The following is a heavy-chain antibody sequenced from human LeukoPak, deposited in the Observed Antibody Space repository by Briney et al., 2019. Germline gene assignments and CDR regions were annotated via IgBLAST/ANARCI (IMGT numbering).Heavy chain of an antibody. CDR3: AKVYYGDYVWAFDI. CDR2: IRYDGSNK. Sequence: GGSLRLSCAASGFTFSSYGMHWVRQAPGKGLEWVAFIRYDGSNKYYADSVKGRFTISRDNSKNTLYLQMNSLRAEDTAVYYCAKVYYGDYVWAFDIWGQGTMVTVSS. CDR1: GFTFSSYG. V-gene: IGHV3-30*02. D-gene: IGHD4-17*01. J-gene: IGHJ3*02.